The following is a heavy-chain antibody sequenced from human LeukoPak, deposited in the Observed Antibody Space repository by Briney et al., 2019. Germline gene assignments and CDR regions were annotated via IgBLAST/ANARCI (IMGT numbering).Heavy chain of an antibody. D-gene: IGHD6-19*01. J-gene: IGHJ4*02. CDR1: GGSISSYY. CDR2: IYYSGST. CDR3: ARDSGYSSGWYADGGYYFDY. Sequence: PSETLSLTCTVSGGSISSYYWSWIRQPPGKGLEWIGYIYYSGSTNYNPSLKSRVTISVDTSKNQFSLKLSSVTAADTAVYYCARDSGYSSGWYADGGYYFDYWGQGTLVTVSS. V-gene: IGHV4-59*01.